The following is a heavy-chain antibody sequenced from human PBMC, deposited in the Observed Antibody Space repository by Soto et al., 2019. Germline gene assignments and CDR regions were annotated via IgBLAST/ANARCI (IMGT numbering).Heavy chain of an antibody. CDR1: GYTFTSYY. CDR3: AVIAVAGIDEENWFDP. CDR2: INPSGGST. V-gene: IGHV1-46*01. Sequence: ASVKVSCQASGYTFTSYYMHWVRQAPGQGLEWMGIINPSGGSTRYAQKFQGRVTMTRVTSTSTVYMELSSLRSEDTAVYYFAVIAVAGIDEENWFDPWGQGTLVTVSS. D-gene: IGHD6-19*01. J-gene: IGHJ5*02.